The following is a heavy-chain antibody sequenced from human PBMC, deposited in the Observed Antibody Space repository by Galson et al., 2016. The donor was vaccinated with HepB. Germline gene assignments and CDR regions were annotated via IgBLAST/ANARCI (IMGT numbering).Heavy chain of an antibody. V-gene: IGHV1-24*01. J-gene: IGHJ4*02. CDR2: FYSIHGAT. CDR1: GYTLTELS. CDR3: ATDTSFDF. Sequence: SVKVSCKVSGYTLTELSIHWVRQAPGKGLEWMGGFYSIHGATIYAQIFQGRITMTEDTSTDTAYMELSSLISEDTAVYYCATDTSFDFWGQGTLVTVSS.